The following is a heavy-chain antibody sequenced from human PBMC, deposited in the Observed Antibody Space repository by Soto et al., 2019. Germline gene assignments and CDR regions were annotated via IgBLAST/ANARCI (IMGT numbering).Heavy chain of an antibody. CDR2: INPNSGGT. Sequence: ASVKVSCKDSGYTFTGYYMHWVRQAPGQGLEWMGWINPNSGGTNYAQKFQGRVTMTRDTSISTAYMELSRLRSDDTAVYYCAXLCPTMVRGVPFTWFDPWGQGTLVTVSS. J-gene: IGHJ5*02. D-gene: IGHD3-10*01. V-gene: IGHV1-2*02. CDR1: GYTFTGYY. CDR3: AXLCPTMVRGVPFTWFDP.